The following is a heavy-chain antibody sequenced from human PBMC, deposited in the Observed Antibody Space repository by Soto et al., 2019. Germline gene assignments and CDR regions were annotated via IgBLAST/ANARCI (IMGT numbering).Heavy chain of an antibody. D-gene: IGHD2-21*01. J-gene: IGHJ4*03. CDR3: AKVGRRDCYNYVLEQ. CDR2: VISASGSV. V-gene: IGHV1-69*06. Sequence: QVQVVQSGAEVKKPGSSVKISCTASGRIFSSFPTSWVRQVPGQGLEWMGGVISASGSVTYAPQCQGRVTITAVTTAGIGYLELTSLTSKDMCSYYCAKVGRRDCYNYVLEQWGPATMVPVSS. CDR1: GRIFSSFP.